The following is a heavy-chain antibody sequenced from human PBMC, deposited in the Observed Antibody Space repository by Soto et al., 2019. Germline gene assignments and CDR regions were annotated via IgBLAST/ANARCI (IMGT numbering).Heavy chain of an antibody. Sequence: GGTLRLSCAASGFTFSSYGMHWVRQAPGKGLEWVAVISYDGSNKYYADSVKGRFTISRDNSKNTLYLQMNSLRAEDTAVYYCAKDRFWSVYNGAYYYYGMDVWGQGTTVTGSS. J-gene: IGHJ6*02. D-gene: IGHD3-3*01. CDR2: ISYDGSNK. CDR3: AKDRFWSVYNGAYYYYGMDV. V-gene: IGHV3-30*18. CDR1: GFTFSSYG.